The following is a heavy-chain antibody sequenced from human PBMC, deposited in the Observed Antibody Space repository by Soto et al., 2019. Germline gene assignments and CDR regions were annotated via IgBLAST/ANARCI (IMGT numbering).Heavy chain of an antibody. J-gene: IGHJ4*02. CDR3: ASESSSGTSDY. CDR1: GFTFGNYW. CDR2: VKQDGSEK. V-gene: IGHV3-7*03. Sequence: GGSLRLSCAASGFTFGNYWLSWIRQSPGKGVEWVANVKQDGSEKYNVDSVRGRFTISRDKSKNSLYLQMNSLRADDTAVYYCASESSSGTSDYWGQGTLVTVFS. D-gene: IGHD1-26*01.